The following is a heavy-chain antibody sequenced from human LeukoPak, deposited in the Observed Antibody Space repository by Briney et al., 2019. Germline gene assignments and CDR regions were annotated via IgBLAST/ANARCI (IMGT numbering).Heavy chain of an antibody. CDR1: GGSLSGYY. CDR2: INNSEST. CDR3: ARGGWGSSTYYDILTGYHTLYYFDY. Sequence: PSETLSLTCAVYGGSLSGYYWSGIRPPPGKGGGWVGEINNSESTNYNPSLKSRVTISVATSKNQFSLELSSVTAAHTAVYYCARGGWGSSTYYDILTGYHTLYYFDYWGQGTLVTVSS. D-gene: IGHD3-9*01. J-gene: IGHJ4*02. V-gene: IGHV4-34*01.